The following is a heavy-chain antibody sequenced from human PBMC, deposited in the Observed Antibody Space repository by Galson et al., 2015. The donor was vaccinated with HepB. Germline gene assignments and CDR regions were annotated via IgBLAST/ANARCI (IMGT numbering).Heavy chain of an antibody. Sequence: CAITGDRVSRNGAAWNWIRQSPSRGLEWLGRTYYRAEWYYDYAVSVKRRIAIKPDTSKNQFSLQLNSVTPEDTAMYYCAHGRANAFDVWGQGTMVTVSS. CDR1: GDRVSRNGAA. CDR2: TYYRAEWYY. CDR3: AHGRANAFDV. D-gene: IGHD1-26*01. V-gene: IGHV6-1*01. J-gene: IGHJ3*01.